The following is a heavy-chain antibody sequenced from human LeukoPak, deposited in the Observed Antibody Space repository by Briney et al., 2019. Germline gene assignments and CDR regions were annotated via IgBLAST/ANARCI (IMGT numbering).Heavy chain of an antibody. D-gene: IGHD3-22*01. CDR2: ISSSGSTI. CDR1: GFTFSDYY. V-gene: IGHV3-11*01. J-gene: IGHJ3*02. CDR3: ARVRYYDSSGYYYDAFDI. Sequence: GGSLRLSCAASGFTFSDYYMSWIRQAPGKGLEWVSYISSSGSTICYADSVKGRFTISRDNAKNSLYLQMNSLRAEDTAVYYCARVRYYDSSGYYYDAFDIWGQGTMVTVSS.